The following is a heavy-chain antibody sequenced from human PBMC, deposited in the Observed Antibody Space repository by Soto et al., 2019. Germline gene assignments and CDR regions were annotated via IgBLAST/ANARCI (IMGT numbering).Heavy chain of an antibody. D-gene: IGHD3-16*01. CDR1: GFTFSSYS. V-gene: IGHV3-21*01. J-gene: IGHJ4*02. Sequence: EVQLVESGGGLVKPGGSLRLSGAASGFTFSSYSMNWVRQAPGKGLEWVASISSSSGYIYYADSVKGRFTISRDNAKNSLNLQMNSLRAEDTAVYYCARAEGEMATMLAFDFWGQGTLVTVSS. CDR3: ARAEGEMATMLAFDF. CDR2: ISSSSGYI.